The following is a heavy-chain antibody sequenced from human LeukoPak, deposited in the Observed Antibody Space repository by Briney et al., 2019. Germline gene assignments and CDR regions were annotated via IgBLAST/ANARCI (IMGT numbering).Heavy chain of an antibody. CDR2: INHSGST. Sequence: PSEALSLTCAVYGGSLSGYYWSWIRQPPGKGLEWIGEINHSGSTNYNPSLKSRVTISVDTSKNQFSLKLSSVTAADTAVYYCARAPSITIFGVFDYWGQGTLVTVSS. CDR1: GGSLSGYY. D-gene: IGHD3-3*01. J-gene: IGHJ4*02. CDR3: ARAPSITIFGVFDY. V-gene: IGHV4-34*01.